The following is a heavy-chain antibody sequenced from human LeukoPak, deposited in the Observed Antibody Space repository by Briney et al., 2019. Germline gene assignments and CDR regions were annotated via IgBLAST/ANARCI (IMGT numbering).Heavy chain of an antibody. V-gene: IGHV4-59*12. CDR2: LYYSGST. CDR1: GGSISSYY. J-gene: IGHJ5*02. Sequence: SETLSLTCTVSGGSISSYYWSWIRQPPGKGLEWIGYLYYSGSTNYNPSLKSRVTISVDTSKNQFSLKLSSVTAADTAVYYCARDLPWFDPWGQGTLVTVSS. CDR3: ARDLPWFDP.